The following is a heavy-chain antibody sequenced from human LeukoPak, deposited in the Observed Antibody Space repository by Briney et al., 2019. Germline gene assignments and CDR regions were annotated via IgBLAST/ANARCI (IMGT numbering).Heavy chain of an antibody. J-gene: IGHJ6*02. CDR1: GYTFTSYG. CDR2: ISAYNGNT. CDR3: ARGEDSGWYTDYYYGMDV. V-gene: IGHV1-18*01. Sequence: ASVKVSCKASGYTFTSYGISWVRQAPGQGLEWMGWISAYNGNTNYAQKLQGRVTMTTDTSTSTAYMELRSPRSDDTAVYYCARGEDSGWYTDYYYGMDVWGQGTTVTVSS. D-gene: IGHD6-19*01.